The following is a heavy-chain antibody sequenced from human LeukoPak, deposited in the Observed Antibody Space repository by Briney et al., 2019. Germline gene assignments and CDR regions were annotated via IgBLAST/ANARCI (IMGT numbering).Heavy chain of an antibody. CDR3: AREYNWMDFDY. J-gene: IGHJ4*02. Sequence: SETLSLTCTVSGGSISSFYWSWIRQPAGKGLEWIGRIYTTGSTRYNTSLKSRVTMSLDTSKNQFSLKLSSVTAEDTAVYYCAREYNWMDFDYWGQGTLVTVSS. CDR2: IYTTGST. CDR1: GGSISSFY. V-gene: IGHV4-4*07. D-gene: IGHD1-1*01.